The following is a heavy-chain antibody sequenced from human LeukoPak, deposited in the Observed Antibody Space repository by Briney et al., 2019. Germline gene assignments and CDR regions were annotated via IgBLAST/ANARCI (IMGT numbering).Heavy chain of an antibody. CDR2: IYHSGST. J-gene: IGHJ6*02. D-gene: IGHD4-11*01. CDR3: ARANSNGYYYYYGMDV. Sequence: PSETLSLTCAVSGGSISSDDYSWSWIRQPPGKGLEWIGYIYHSGSTYYNPSLQSRVTISVDTSKNQFSLKLSSVTAADTAVYYCARANSNGYYYYYGMDVWGQGTTVTVSS. V-gene: IGHV4-30-2*01. CDR1: GGSISSDDYS.